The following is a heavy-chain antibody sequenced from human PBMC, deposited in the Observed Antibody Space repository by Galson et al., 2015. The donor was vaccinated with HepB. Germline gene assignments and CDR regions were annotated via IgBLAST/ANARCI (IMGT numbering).Heavy chain of an antibody. CDR2: ISYDGSNK. CDR1: GLPFSTYA. J-gene: IGHJ4*02. V-gene: IGHV3-30*04. D-gene: IGHD6-19*01. CDR3: ARDLATGIPVAGPEV. Sequence: SLRLSCAASGLPFSTYAMHWVRQAPGKGLEWVAIISYDGSNKYYGDSVKGRFTISRDISKSTWYLQMNSLRPEDTAVYYCARDLATGIPVAGPEVWGQGTLVTVSS.